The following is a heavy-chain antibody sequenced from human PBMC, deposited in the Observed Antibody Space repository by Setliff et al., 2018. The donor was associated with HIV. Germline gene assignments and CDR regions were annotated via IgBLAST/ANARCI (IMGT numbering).Heavy chain of an antibody. Sequence: ASVKVSCKASGYTFTTYGISWVRQAPGHGLEWMGWISANFGHANYAQNFLGRVTMTIDTSTSRAYMESRSLRSEDTAMYFCARLGSGWSDSYYYAMDIWGQGTTVTVSS. J-gene: IGHJ6*02. CDR1: GYTFTTYG. CDR2: ISANFGHA. D-gene: IGHD6-19*01. V-gene: IGHV1-18*01. CDR3: ARLGSGWSDSYYYAMDI.